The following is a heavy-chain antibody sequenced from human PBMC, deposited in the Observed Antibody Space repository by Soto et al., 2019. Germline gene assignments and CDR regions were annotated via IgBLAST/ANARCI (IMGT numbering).Heavy chain of an antibody. CDR3: ATFEGGY. D-gene: IGHD1-26*01. V-gene: IGHV3-23*01. CDR2: ISGSGGST. Sequence: PGGSLTLSCAACGFTCSRYAMSWVRQAPGKGLEWVSAISGSGGSTYYADSVKGRFTISRDNSKNTLYLQMNSLRAEDTAVYYCATFEGGYWGQGTLVTVSS. CDR1: GFTCSRYA. J-gene: IGHJ4*02.